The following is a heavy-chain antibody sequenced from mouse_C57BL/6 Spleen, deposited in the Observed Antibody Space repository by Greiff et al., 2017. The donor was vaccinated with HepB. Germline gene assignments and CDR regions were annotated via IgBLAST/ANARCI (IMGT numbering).Heavy chain of an antibody. CDR1: GYTFTDYY. J-gene: IGHJ3*01. CDR3: ARGETYDGYPFAY. CDR2: INPNNGGT. V-gene: IGHV1-26*01. Sequence: VQLQQSGPELVKPGASVKISCKASGYTFTDYYMNWVKQSHGKSLEWIGDINPNNGGTSYNQKFKGKATLTVDKSSSTAYMELRSLTSEDSAVYYCARGETYDGYPFAYWGQGTLVTVSA. D-gene: IGHD2-3*01.